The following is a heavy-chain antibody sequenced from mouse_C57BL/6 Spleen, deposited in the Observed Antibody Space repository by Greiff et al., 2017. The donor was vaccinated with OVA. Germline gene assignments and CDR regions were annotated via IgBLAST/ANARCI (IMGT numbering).Heavy chain of an antibody. J-gene: IGHJ3*01. CDR3: AIYDYDSPWFAY. V-gene: IGHV1-47*01. Sequence: VKLMESGAELVKPGASVKMSCKASGYTFTTYPIEWMKQNHGKSLEWIGNFHPYNDDTKYNEKFKGKATLTVEKSSSTVYLELSRLTSDDSAVYYCAIYDYDSPWFAYWGQGTLVTVSA. D-gene: IGHD2-4*01. CDR2: FHPYNDDT. CDR1: GYTFTTYP.